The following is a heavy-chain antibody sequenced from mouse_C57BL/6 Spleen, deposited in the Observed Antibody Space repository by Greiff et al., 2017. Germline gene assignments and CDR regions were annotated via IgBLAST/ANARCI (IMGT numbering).Heavy chain of an antibody. J-gene: IGHJ2*01. V-gene: IGHV5-9-1*02. CDR2: ISSGGDYI. Sequence: EVQVVESGEGLVKPGGSLTLSCAASGFTFSSYAMSWVRQTPEKRLEWVAYISSGGDYIYYADTVKGRFTISRDNARNTLYLQMSSLKSEDTAMYYCTRGSNCDDYFDYWGQGTTLTVSS. D-gene: IGHD4-1*01. CDR3: TRGSNCDDYFDY. CDR1: GFTFSSYA.